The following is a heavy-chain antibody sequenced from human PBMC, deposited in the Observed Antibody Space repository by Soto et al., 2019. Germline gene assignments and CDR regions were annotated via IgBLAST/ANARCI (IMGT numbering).Heavy chain of an antibody. CDR3: ARARRCLEWLDY. Sequence: QMHLVESGGGVVQPGRSLTLSCVASGFTFTSYGIHWVRQAPGKGLEWVAVIGYDGSIKYYGDSVKGRFSISRDNSKNTVYLQMNSLRAEDTAVYYCARARRCLEWLDYWGQGTLVSVSS. D-gene: IGHD3-3*01. CDR2: IGYDGSIK. J-gene: IGHJ4*02. V-gene: IGHV3-33*01. CDR1: GFTFTSYG.